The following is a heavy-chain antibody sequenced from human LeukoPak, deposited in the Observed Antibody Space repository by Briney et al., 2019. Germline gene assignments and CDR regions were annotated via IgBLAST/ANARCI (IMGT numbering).Heavy chain of an antibody. Sequence: GGSLRLSCAASGFTFSSYWMHWVRQAPGKGQVWVSRINTDGSSTSYADSVKGRFTISRDNAKNTLYLQMNSLRAEDTAVYYCARANHDFWSGYYSWGQGTLVTVSS. CDR2: INTDGSST. J-gene: IGHJ4*02. CDR3: ARANHDFWSGYYS. D-gene: IGHD3-3*01. CDR1: GFTFSSYW. V-gene: IGHV3-74*01.